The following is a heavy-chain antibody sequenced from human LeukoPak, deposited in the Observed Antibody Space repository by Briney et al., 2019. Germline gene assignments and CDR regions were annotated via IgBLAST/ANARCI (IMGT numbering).Heavy chain of an antibody. CDR2: ISSSSSYI. J-gene: IGHJ6*02. V-gene: IGHV3-21*01. CDR1: GFTFSGYS. D-gene: IGHD2-2*01. Sequence: PGGSLRLSCAASGFTFSGYSMNWVRQAPGKGLGWVSSISSSSSYIYYADSVKGRFTISRDNAKNSLYLQMNSLRAEDTAVYYCARGCSSTSCYATDYYGMDVWGQGTTVTVSS. CDR3: ARGCSSTSCYATDYYGMDV.